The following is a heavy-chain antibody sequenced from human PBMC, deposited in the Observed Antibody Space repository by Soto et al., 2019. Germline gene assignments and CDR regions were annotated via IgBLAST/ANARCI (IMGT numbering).Heavy chain of an antibody. V-gene: IGHV3-9*01. J-gene: IGHJ3*01. CDR3: ARVHSSGWYVEPYDA. CDR1: GFKFDDYA. D-gene: IGHD6-19*01. CDR2: INWNGAYS. Sequence: DVQLVESGGNLARPGESLRLSCAASGFKFDDYAFHWVRQAPGKGPEWVSGINWNGAYSGYADSVKGRFTISRDNAGNFVYLQMDTWRPEDTALYYCARVHSSGWYVEPYDAWGQGTMVTVSS.